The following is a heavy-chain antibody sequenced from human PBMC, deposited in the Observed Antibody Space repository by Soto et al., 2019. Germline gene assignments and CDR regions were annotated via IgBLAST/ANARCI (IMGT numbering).Heavy chain of an antibody. CDR3: ARVPRDPRGRTYYDYIWGSPDLYYYYMDV. D-gene: IGHD3-16*01. CDR1: GFTFSSYW. Sequence: GGSLRLSCAASGFTFSSYWMSWVRQASGKGLEWVANIKQDGSEKYYVDSVKGRFTISRDNAKNSLYLQMNSLRAEDTAVYYCARVPRDPRGRTYYDYIWGSPDLYYYYMDVWGKGTTVTVSS. CDR2: IKQDGSEK. J-gene: IGHJ6*03. V-gene: IGHV3-7*01.